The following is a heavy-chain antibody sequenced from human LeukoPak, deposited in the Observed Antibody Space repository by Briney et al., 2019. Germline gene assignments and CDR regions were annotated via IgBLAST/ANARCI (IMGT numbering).Heavy chain of an antibody. Sequence: PGGSLRLSCAASGFTFSSYGMHWVRQAPGKGLEWVAVIWYDGSNKYYADSVKGRFTISRDNSKNTLYLRMNSLRAEDTAVYYCAKDTLDAFDIWGQGTMVTVSS. V-gene: IGHV3-33*06. CDR1: GFTFSSYG. J-gene: IGHJ3*02. CDR2: IWYDGSNK. CDR3: AKDTLDAFDI.